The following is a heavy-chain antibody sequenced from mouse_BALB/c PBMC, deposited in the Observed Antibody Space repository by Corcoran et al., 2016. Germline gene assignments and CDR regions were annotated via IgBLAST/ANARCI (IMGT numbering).Heavy chain of an antibody. V-gene: IGHV1S136*01. CDR2: INPYNDGT. CDR3: YYDYDDYYAMDY. D-gene: IGHD2-4*01. Sequence: EVQLQQSGPELVTPGASVKMSCKASGYTFTSYVMHWVKQKPGQGLEWIGYINPYNDGTKYNEKFKGKATLTSDKSSSTAYMELSSLTSEDSAVYYCYYDYDDYYAMDYWGQGTSVTVSS. J-gene: IGHJ4*01. CDR1: GYTFTSYV.